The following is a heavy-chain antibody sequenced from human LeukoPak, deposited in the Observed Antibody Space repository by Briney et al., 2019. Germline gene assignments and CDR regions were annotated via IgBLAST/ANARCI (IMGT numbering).Heavy chain of an antibody. CDR1: GDSVSSNSAA. Sequence: SGPGLVKPSQTLSLTCAISGDSVSSNSAAWNWIRQSPSRGLEWLGRTYYRSKWYNDYAVSVKSRININPDTSKHQFSLQLNSVTPEDTAVYYRARSNPRYCSSTSCLRGAFDYWGQGTLVTVSS. J-gene: IGHJ4*02. CDR2: TYYRSKWYN. V-gene: IGHV6-1*01. CDR3: ARSNPRYCSSTSCLRGAFDY. D-gene: IGHD2-2*01.